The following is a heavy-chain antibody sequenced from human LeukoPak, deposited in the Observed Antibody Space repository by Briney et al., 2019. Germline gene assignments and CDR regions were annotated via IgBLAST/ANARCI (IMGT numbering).Heavy chain of an antibody. CDR3: AKEGGLQSLPYTWFDP. V-gene: IGHV3-23*01. J-gene: IGHJ5*02. CDR2: ISGFPGSI. D-gene: IGHD5-24*01. CDR1: GFTFSSFA. Sequence: GGSLRLSCAASGFTFSSFAMSWVRQAPEKGLEWVSSISGFPGSIYYADSVKGRFTISRDNSKNTLYLLMTSLRAEDTALYYCAKEGGLQSLPYTWFDPWGQGNLVTVST.